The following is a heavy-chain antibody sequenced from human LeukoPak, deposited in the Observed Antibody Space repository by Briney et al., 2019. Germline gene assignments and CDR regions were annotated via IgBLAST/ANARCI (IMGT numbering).Heavy chain of an antibody. D-gene: IGHD1-26*01. V-gene: IGHV4-59*01. CDR2: IYYSGTT. CDR1: GGSLSSFY. Sequence: SETLSLTCTVSGGSLSSFYWSWIRQPPGKGLEWIGYIYYSGTTDYNPSLRSRVTISMDTSKNQFSLELSSVTAADTAVYYCARGSPTAGVWGHGTTVTVSS. J-gene: IGHJ6*02. CDR3: ARGSPTAGV.